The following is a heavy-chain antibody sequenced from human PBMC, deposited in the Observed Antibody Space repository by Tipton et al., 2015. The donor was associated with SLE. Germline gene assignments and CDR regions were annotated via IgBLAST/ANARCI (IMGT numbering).Heavy chain of an antibody. V-gene: IGHV4-59*01. CDR3: ARTTVTTRWFDP. Sequence: LRLSCTVSGGSISSYYWSWIRQPPGKGLEWIGYIYYSGSTNYNPSLKSRVTISVDTSKNQFSLKLSSVTAADTAVYYCARTTVTTRWFDPWGQGTLATVSS. CDR2: IYYSGST. D-gene: IGHD4-17*01. J-gene: IGHJ5*02. CDR1: GGSISSYY.